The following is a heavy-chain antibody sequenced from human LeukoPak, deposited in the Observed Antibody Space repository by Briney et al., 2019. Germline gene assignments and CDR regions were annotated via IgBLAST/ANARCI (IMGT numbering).Heavy chain of an antibody. D-gene: IGHD1-26*01. V-gene: IGHV3-9*01. Sequence: GRSLRLSCAASGFTFGGYAMHWVRQAPGKGLEWVSGISWNSGSMGYADSVKGRFTISRDNAKNSLYLQMNSLRAEDTALYYCAKDRSGSYYVGFDYWGQGTLVTVSS. CDR2: ISWNSGSM. J-gene: IGHJ4*02. CDR3: AKDRSGSYYVGFDY. CDR1: GFTFGGYA.